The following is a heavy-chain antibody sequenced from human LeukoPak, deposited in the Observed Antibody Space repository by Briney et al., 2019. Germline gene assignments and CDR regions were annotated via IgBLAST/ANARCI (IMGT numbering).Heavy chain of an antibody. CDR2: ISYDGSNK. J-gene: IGHJ4*02. CDR1: GFTFSSYA. D-gene: IGHD5-18*01. V-gene: IGHV3-30-3*01. Sequence: GGSLRLFCAASGFTFSSYAMLWVRHAPGKGLEGGAVISYDGSNKYYADSVKGRFTNPRDNSKNTLYLQMNSLRAEGTAVYYCARDRYSYGCFDYWGQGTLVTGSS. CDR3: ARDRYSYGCFDY.